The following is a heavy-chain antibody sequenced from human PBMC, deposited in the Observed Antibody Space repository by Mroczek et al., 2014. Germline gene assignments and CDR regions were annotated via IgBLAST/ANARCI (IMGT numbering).Heavy chain of an antibody. CDR1: GGSFSGYY. CDR2: INHSGST. D-gene: IGHD2-8*01. J-gene: IGHJ5*02. V-gene: IGHV4-34*01. Sequence: QVQLQESGAGLLKPSETLSLTCAVYGGSFSGYYWSWIRQPPGKGLEWIGEINHSGSTNYNPSLKSRVTISVDTSKNQFSLKLSSVTAADTAVYYCARGRGYCTNGVCYNWFDPVGPGNPGHRLL. CDR3: ARGRGYCTNGVCYNWFDP.